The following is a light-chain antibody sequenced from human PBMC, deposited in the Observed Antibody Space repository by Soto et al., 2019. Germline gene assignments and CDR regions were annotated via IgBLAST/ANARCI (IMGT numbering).Light chain of an antibody. CDR3: QHWT. J-gene: IGKJ1*01. Sequence: DIQMTQSPSTLSASVGDRITITCRASQSISLWLAWYQQKPGKVPKLLIYKASTLESGVPSRFSGSGSGTEFTITISSLQPDDFATYYCQHWTFGQGTKVDIK. CDR2: KAS. V-gene: IGKV1-5*03. CDR1: QSISLW.